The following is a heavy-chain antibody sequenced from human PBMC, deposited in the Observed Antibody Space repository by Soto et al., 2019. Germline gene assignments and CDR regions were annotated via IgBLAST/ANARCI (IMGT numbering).Heavy chain of an antibody. V-gene: IGHV3-23*01. D-gene: IGHD2-21*02. CDR3: AKDDVSGDGLWLVSD. J-gene: IGHJ4*02. Sequence: GGSLRLSCAVSGFTFSKYAMIWVRQAPGKGQEWVSGITGSGLTVEHSASVKGRFTISRDNSKNTVYLQMNSLRAEDTAIYYCAKDDVSGDGLWLVSDWGQGTPVTVSS. CDR2: ITGSGLTV. CDR1: GFTFSKYA.